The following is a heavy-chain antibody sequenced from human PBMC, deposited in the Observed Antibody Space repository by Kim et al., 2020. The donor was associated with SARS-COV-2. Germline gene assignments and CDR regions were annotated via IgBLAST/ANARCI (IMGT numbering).Heavy chain of an antibody. CDR2: ISWNSGSI. V-gene: IGHV3-9*01. CDR1: GFTFDDYA. Sequence: GWSLRLSCAASGFTFDDYAMHWVRQAPGKGLEWVSGISWNSGSIGYADSVKGRFTISRDNAKNSLYLQMNSLRAEDTALYYCAKDILAAANAFDIWGQGTMVTVSS. CDR3: AKDILAAANAFDI. J-gene: IGHJ3*02. D-gene: IGHD6-13*01.